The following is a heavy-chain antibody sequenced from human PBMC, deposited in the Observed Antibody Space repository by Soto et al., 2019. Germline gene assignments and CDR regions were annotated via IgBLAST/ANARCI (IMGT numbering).Heavy chain of an antibody. J-gene: IGHJ4*02. CDR2: ISVPDGST. V-gene: IGHV3-23*01. CDR3: AKRSMSPHCDGGSCNFPCDY. CDR1: GFTFSNYA. Sequence: EVQLLESGGGLVQPGGSLRLSCAASGFTFSNYAMSWVRQAPGKGLDWVSTISVPDGSTYYADSVKGRFTISRDNSKNSLYRQMNRLRGEDTAIYYSAKRSMSPHCDGGSCNFPCDYWGQLALVTVSS. D-gene: IGHD2-15*01.